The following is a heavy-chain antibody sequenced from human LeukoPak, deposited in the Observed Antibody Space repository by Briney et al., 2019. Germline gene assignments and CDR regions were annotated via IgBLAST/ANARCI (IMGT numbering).Heavy chain of an antibody. Sequence: SETLSLTCTVSGGSTSSYYWSWIRQPPGKGLEWIGYIYYSGSTNYNLSLKSRVTISVDTSKNQFSLKLSSVTAADTAVYYCAKSGRRYYDSSGYYDSDFDYWGQGTLVTVSS. J-gene: IGHJ4*02. CDR2: IYYSGST. V-gene: IGHV4-59*01. CDR3: AKSGRRYYDSSGYYDSDFDY. CDR1: GGSTSSYY. D-gene: IGHD3-22*01.